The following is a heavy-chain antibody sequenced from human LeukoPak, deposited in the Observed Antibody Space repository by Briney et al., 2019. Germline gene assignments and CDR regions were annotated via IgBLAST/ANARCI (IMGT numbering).Heavy chain of an antibody. Sequence: GGSLRLSCAASGFTFSDYYMSWIRQAPGKGLEWVSYISSSGSTIYYADSVKGRFTISRDNAKNSLYLQMNSLRAEDTAVYYCARDLLVGITIFGVVTRDDYYYGMDVWGQGTTVTVSS. V-gene: IGHV3-11*04. D-gene: IGHD3-3*01. CDR3: ARDLLVGITIFGVVTRDDYYYGMDV. CDR2: ISSSGSTI. J-gene: IGHJ6*02. CDR1: GFTFSDYY.